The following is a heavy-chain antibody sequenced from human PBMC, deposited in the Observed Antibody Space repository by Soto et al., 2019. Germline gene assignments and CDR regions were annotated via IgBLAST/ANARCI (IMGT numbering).Heavy chain of an antibody. V-gene: IGHV3-48*02. CDR1: GFTFRDYG. Sequence: GGSLRLSCAASGFTFRDYGMNWVRQAPGRGPEWVAYISSASRNTYNADSVKGRFTISRDNARNSLYLQMNSLRDEDTAVYYCARAALYGYDYWGQGTPVTVSP. D-gene: IGHD6-25*01. CDR2: ISSASRNT. CDR3: ARAALYGYDY. J-gene: IGHJ4*02.